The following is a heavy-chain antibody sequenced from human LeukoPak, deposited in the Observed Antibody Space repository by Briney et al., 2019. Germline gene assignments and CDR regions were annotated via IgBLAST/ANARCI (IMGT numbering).Heavy chain of an antibody. D-gene: IGHD3-22*01. V-gene: IGHV3-48*03. Sequence: GGSLRLSCAASGFTFSSYEMNWVRQAPGKGLEWVSYISSSGSTIYYADSVKGRFTISRDNAKNSLYLQMNSLRAEDTAVYYCARGWTTYYYDSSGYIDYWGQGTLVTVSS. CDR1: GFTFSSYE. J-gene: IGHJ4*02. CDR3: ARGWTTYYYDSSGYIDY. CDR2: ISSSGSTI.